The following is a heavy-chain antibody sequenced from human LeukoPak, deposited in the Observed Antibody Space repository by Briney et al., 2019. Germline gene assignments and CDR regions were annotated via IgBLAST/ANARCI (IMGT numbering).Heavy chain of an antibody. J-gene: IGHJ4*02. CDR1: GFTFSSYG. CDR3: AKERNLEIAVAGTIFDY. CDR2: IWYDGSNK. Sequence: GGSLRLSCAASGFTFSSYGMHWVRQAPGKGLEWVAVIWYDGSNKYYADSVKGRFTIPRDNSKNTLYLQMNSLRAEDTAVYYCAKERNLEIAVAGTIFDYWGQGTLVTVSS. V-gene: IGHV3-33*06. D-gene: IGHD6-19*01.